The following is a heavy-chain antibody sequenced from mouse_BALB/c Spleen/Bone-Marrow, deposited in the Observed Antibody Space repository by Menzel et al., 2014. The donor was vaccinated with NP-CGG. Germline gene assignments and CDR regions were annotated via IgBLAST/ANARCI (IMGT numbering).Heavy chain of an antibody. D-gene: IGHD2-3*01. CDR3: ARYDVYFDY. V-gene: IGHV1-54*01. Sequence: VQLQQSGAELVRPGTSVKVSCKASGYAFTDYLMEWLKQRPGQGLEWIGVINPGSGSTNYNEKFKDKATLTADKSSSTAYMQLSSLTSDDSAVYFCARYDVYFDYWGQGTILTGSS. CDR2: INPGSGST. CDR1: GYAFTDYL. J-gene: IGHJ2*01.